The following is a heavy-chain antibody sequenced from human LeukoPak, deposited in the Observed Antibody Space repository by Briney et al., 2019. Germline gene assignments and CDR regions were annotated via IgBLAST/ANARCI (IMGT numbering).Heavy chain of an antibody. CDR3: ARWRLLRGYFDY. CDR1: GGSISSSSYY. V-gene: IGHV4-39*07. J-gene: IGHJ4*02. D-gene: IGHD2-15*01. Sequence: KSSETLSLTCTVSGGSISSSSYYWGWIRQPPGKGLEWIGSIFYSGSTFYNPSLKSRVTISVDTSKNQFSLKLSSVTAADTAVYYCARWRLLRGYFDYWGQGTLVTVSS. CDR2: IFYSGST.